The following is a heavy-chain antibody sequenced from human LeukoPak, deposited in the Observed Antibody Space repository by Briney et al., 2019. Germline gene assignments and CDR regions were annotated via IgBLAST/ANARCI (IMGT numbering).Heavy chain of an antibody. CDR1: GYTFTSYD. D-gene: IGHD3-3*01. Sequence: GASVKVSCKASGYTFTSYDINWVRQATGQGLEWMGWMNPNTGNTGYTQKFQGRITITRNTSISTAYMELSSLRSEDTAVYYCARSLWSGYDTFDIRGQGTMVTVSS. J-gene: IGHJ3*02. V-gene: IGHV1-8*01. CDR2: MNPNTGNT. CDR3: ARSLWSGYDTFDI.